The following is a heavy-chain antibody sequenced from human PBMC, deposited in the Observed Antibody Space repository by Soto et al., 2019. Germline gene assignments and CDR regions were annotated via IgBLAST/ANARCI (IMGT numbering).Heavy chain of an antibody. V-gene: IGHV4-59*08. CDR3: ARRERYSSGWPYYYYYYGMDV. CDR1: GGSFSGYI. J-gene: IGHJ6*02. D-gene: IGHD6-19*01. Sequence: SETLSLTCDVFGGSFSGYIWTWIRQPPGKGLEWIGYIYYSGSTNYNPSLKSRVTISVDTSKNQFSLKLSSVTAADTAVYYCARRERYSSGWPYYYYYYGMDVWGQGTTVTVSS. CDR2: IYYSGST.